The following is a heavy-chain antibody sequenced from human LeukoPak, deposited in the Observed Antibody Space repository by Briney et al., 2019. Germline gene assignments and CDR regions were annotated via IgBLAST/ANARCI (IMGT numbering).Heavy chain of an antibody. CDR2: IYYSGST. Sequence: SETLSLTCIVSGGSISSSSSYYWGWIRQPPGKGLEWIGSIYYSGSTYYNPSVKSRVTISVDTSKNQFSLKVTSVTAADTAVYYCARRTSGYSGYDVHGVQSFDYWGRGILVTVSS. D-gene: IGHD5-12*01. V-gene: IGHV4-39*01. J-gene: IGHJ4*02. CDR1: GGSISSSSSYY. CDR3: ARRTSGYSGYDVHGVQSFDY.